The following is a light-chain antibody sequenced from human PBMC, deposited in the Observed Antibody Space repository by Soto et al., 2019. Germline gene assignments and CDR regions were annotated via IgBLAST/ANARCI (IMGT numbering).Light chain of an antibody. CDR2: DAS. CDR3: QQYNSYSRT. V-gene: IGKV1-5*01. Sequence: DIQMTQSPSTLSASVGDRVTITCRASQTISSWLAWYQQKPGKAPKLLIYDASSLESGVPSRFSGSGSGTEFTLTVSSLQTDDLATYYCQQYNSYSRTFGQGTKVEIK. CDR1: QTISSW. J-gene: IGKJ1*01.